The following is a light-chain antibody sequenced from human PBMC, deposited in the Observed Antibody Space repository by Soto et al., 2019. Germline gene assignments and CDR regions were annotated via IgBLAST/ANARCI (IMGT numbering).Light chain of an antibody. CDR2: DAS. J-gene: IGKJ2*01. CDR3: QQRSNWPGT. Sequence: EIVLTQSPATLSLSPGERATLCCRASQSVSSFLAWYQQKPGQAPRLLIYDASNRATGIPARFSGSGSGTDFTLTISSLEPEDFAVYYCQQRSNWPGTFGQGTKLELK. CDR1: QSVSSF. V-gene: IGKV3-11*01.